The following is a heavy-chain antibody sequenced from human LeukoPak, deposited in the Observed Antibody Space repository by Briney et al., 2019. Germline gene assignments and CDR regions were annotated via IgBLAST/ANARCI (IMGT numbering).Heavy chain of an antibody. J-gene: IGHJ4*02. CDR2: ISSSGSTI. CDR1: GFTFSSYE. CDR3: ARVVITMVRGGQIYFDY. Sequence: GGSLRLSCAASGFTFSSYEMNWVRQAPGKGLEWVSYISSSGSTIYYADSVKGRFTISRDNAKNSLYLQMNSLRAEDTAVYYCARVVITMVRGGQIYFDYWGQGTLVTVSS. V-gene: IGHV3-48*03. D-gene: IGHD3-10*01.